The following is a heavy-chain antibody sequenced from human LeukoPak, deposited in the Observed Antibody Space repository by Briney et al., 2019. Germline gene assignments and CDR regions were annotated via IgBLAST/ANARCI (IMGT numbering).Heavy chain of an antibody. CDR1: GYTFIAYH. J-gene: IGHJ3*02. D-gene: IGHD3-10*01. Sequence: SVKVSCKASGYTFIAYHMHWVRQAPGQGLEWMGGIIPIFGTANYAQKFQGRVTITADESTSTAYMELSSLRSEDTAIYYCARDPGAPVRAFDIWGQGTMVTVSS. V-gene: IGHV1-69*13. CDR3: ARDPGAPVRAFDI. CDR2: IIPIFGTA.